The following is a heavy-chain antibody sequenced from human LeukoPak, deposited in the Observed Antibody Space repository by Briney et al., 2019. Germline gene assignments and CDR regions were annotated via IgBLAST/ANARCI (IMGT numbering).Heavy chain of an antibody. CDR1: GFTFSSYG. D-gene: IGHD5-12*01. V-gene: IGHV3-33*01. CDR2: IWYDGSNK. J-gene: IGHJ5*02. CDR3: ARDKSVATIRDWFDP. Sequence: GGSLRLSCAASGFTFSSYGTHWVRQAPGKGLEWVAVIWYDGSNKYYADSVKGRFTISRDNSKNTLYLQMNSLRAEDTDVYSCARDKSVATIRDWFDPWGQGTPVTVSS.